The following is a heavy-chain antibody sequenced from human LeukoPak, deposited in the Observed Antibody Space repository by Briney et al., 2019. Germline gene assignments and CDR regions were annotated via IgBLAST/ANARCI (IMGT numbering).Heavy chain of an antibody. J-gene: IGHJ4*02. CDR1: GLTFTNAW. Sequence: PGGSLRLSCAASGLTFTNAWMSRVRQAPGKGLEWVGRIKRKSDGGTTDYAAPVKGRFTISRDDSKNTLYLQMNSLKSEDTAVYYCTTELDIRPNHYWGQGTLVTVSS. CDR3: TTELDIRPNHY. CDR2: IKRKSDGGTT. D-gene: IGHD3-22*01. V-gene: IGHV3-15*01.